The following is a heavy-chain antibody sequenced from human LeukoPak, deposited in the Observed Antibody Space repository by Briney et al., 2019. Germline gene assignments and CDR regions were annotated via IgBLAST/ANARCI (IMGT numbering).Heavy chain of an antibody. J-gene: IGHJ3*02. CDR3: ARPYSSSARGSFDI. CDR1: GGSISSSSYY. Sequence: SETLSLTCTVSGGSISSSSYYWSWVRLPPGKGLEWIGYISYSGSTNYNPSLKSRVTISVDTSKNQFSLKLSSVTAADTAVYYCARPYSSSARGSFDIWGQGTMVTVSS. V-gene: IGHV4-61*01. CDR2: ISYSGST. D-gene: IGHD6-6*01.